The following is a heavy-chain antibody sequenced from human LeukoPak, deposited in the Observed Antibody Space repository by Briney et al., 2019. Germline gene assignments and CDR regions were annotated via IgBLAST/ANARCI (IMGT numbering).Heavy chain of an antibody. Sequence: GASVKVYCKASGYTFTSYGISWVRQAPGQGLEWMGWISAYNGNTNYAQKLQGRVTMTTDTSTSTAYMELRSLRSDDTAVYYCARSGPAAIPVDAFDIWGQGTMVTVSS. CDR3: ARSGPAAIPVDAFDI. CDR1: GYTFTSYG. J-gene: IGHJ3*02. CDR2: ISAYNGNT. D-gene: IGHD2-2*01. V-gene: IGHV1-18*01.